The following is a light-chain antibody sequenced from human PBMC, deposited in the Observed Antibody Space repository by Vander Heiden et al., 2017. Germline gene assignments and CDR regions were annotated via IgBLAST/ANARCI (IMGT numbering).Light chain of an antibody. Sequence: IVMTQSPCSLSVFSGDSATHYRRASNSVSTTLAWYRQKTGQPPSLLIFDASSRANGVPDRFRASGSGTEFTLNISSLQSEDFASYDCQQYNNGPYTFGQGTKLEIK. V-gene: IGKV3-15*01. J-gene: IGKJ2*01. CDR3: QQYNNGPYT. CDR2: DAS. CDR1: NSVSTT.